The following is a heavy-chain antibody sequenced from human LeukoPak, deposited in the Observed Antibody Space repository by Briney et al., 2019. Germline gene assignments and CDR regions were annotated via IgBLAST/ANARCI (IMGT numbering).Heavy chain of an antibody. J-gene: IGHJ4*02. CDR1: GYTFTSYD. D-gene: IGHD3-10*01. CDR2: MNPNSGNT. V-gene: IGHV1-8*01. Sequence: ASVKVSCKASGYTFTSYDINWVRQATGQVLEWMGWMNPNSGNTGYAQKFQGRVTMTRNTSISTAYMELSSLRSEDTAVYYCAANSGDHYYFDYWGQGTLVTVSS. CDR3: AANSGDHYYFDY.